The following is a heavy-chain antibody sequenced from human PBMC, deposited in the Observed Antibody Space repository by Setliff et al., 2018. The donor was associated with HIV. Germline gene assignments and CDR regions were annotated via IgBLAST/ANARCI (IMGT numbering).Heavy chain of an antibody. CDR3: ARDSSEAPRYFAY. CDR2: IYYTGST. J-gene: IGHJ4*02. D-gene: IGHD3-22*01. Sequence: LSLTCTVSDGSISSYFWSWIRQASGQGLEWIGNIYYTGSTTYNPSLKSRVTIAVDKSRNQWSLRLSSVTAADMAVYYCARDSSEAPRYFAYWGQGTLVTVSS. V-gene: IGHV4-59*01. CDR1: DGSISSYF.